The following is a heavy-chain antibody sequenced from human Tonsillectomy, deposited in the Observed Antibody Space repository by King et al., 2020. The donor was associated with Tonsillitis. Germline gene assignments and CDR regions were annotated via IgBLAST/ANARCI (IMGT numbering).Heavy chain of an antibody. D-gene: IGHD3/OR15-3a*01. V-gene: IGHV5-51*01. CDR3: TNLAGFWTGSPYFDY. J-gene: IGHJ4*02. CDR2: IYPGDSNT. CDR1: GYSFSTYW. Sequence: QLVQSGAEVKKPGESLKISCKGSGYSFSTYWIGWVRQMPGKGLEWMGIIYPGDSNTIYSPSFVDQVTISADKSINTAYLQWSSLKASETAIYYCTNLAGFWTGSPYFDYWGQGTLVTVSS.